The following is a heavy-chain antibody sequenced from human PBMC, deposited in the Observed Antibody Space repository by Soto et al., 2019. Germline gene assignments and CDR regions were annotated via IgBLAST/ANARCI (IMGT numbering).Heavy chain of an antibody. CDR1: GGALGCFD. CDR3: ARYRSNDYGKNNWFDP. Sequence: PSETLSLTCAVSGGALGCFDWSWIRQSPGKGLEWIGEVHRRGSLNYNPSLKSRVTISQDTSKKQLSLRLTSVTAADTGVYFCARYRSNDYGKNNWFDPWGPGTLVTVSS. J-gene: IGHJ5*02. D-gene: IGHD4-17*01. V-gene: IGHV4-34*01. CDR2: VHRRGSL.